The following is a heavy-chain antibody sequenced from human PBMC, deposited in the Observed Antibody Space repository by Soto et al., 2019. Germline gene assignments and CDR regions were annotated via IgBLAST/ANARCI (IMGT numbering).Heavy chain of an antibody. CDR1: GYSFTSYC. CDR3: ARWGGYDLDPYYYYGMDV. J-gene: IGHJ6*02. V-gene: IGHV5-10-1*01. D-gene: IGHD5-12*01. Sequence: GESLKISCNGSGYSFTSYCISWVLQMPGKGLEWMGRIDPSDSYTNYSPSFQGHVTISADKSISTAYLQWSSLKASDTAMYYCARWGGYDLDPYYYYGMDVWGQGTTVTVSS. CDR2: IDPSDSYT.